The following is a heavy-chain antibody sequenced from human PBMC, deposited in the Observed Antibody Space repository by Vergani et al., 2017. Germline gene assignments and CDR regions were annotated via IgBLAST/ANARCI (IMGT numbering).Heavy chain of an antibody. J-gene: IGHJ4*02. D-gene: IGHD3-10*01. CDR2: ISSSSSYI. V-gene: IGHV3-21*01. CDR3: ARSRLAGITMVRGVIGY. Sequence: EVQLVESGGGLVKPGGSLRLSCAASGFTFSSYSMNWVRQAPGKGLEWVSSISSSSSYIYYADSVKGRFTISRDNAKNSLYLQMNSLRAEDTAVYYCARSRLAGITMVRGVIGYWGQGTQVIVSS. CDR1: GFTFSSYS.